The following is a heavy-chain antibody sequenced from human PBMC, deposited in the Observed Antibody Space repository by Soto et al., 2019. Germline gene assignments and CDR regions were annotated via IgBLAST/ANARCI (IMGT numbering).Heavy chain of an antibody. CDR3: ARDHSSSWHDFDS. CDR2: ISGYNGNT. D-gene: IGHD6-13*01. J-gene: IGHJ4*02. CDR1: GYTFSSYG. Sequence: ASVKVSCKASGYTFSSYGINWVRQAPGQGLEWMGWISGYNGNTNYAQKFQDRVSMTTDTSASTAYMELWSLRSDDTAMYYCARDHSSSWHDFDSWGQGTLVTVSS. V-gene: IGHV1-18*01.